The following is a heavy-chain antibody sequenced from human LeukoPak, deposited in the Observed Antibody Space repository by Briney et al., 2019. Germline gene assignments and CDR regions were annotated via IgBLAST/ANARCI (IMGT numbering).Heavy chain of an antibody. CDR3: ARGPDYYDSSGYYYWGAFDI. Sequence: GGSLRLSCAASGFTFSSYSMNWVRQAPGKGLEWVSSISSSSSYIYYADSVKGRFTISRDNSKNTLYLQMNSLRAEDTAVYYCARGPDYYDSSGYYYWGAFDIWGQGTMVTVSS. CDR1: GFTFSSYS. J-gene: IGHJ3*02. D-gene: IGHD3-22*01. CDR2: ISSSSSYI. V-gene: IGHV3-21*04.